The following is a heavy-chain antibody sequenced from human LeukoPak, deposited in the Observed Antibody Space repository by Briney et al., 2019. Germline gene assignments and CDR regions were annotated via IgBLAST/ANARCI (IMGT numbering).Heavy chain of an antibody. D-gene: IGHD3-10*01. CDR2: AYYRSKWYN. J-gene: IGHJ3*02. CDR3: AREFRRLLWFGELTDAFDI. Sequence: SRTLSLTCAISGDSVSSNSAAWNWIRQSPSRGLEWLGRAYYRSKWYNDYAVSVKSRITINPDTSKNQFSLQLNSVTPEDTAVYYCAREFRRLLWFGELTDAFDIWGQGTMVTVSS. CDR1: GDSVSSNSAA. V-gene: IGHV6-1*01.